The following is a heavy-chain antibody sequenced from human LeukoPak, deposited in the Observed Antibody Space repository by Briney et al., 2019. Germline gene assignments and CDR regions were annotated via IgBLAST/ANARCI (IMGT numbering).Heavy chain of an antibody. CDR3: ARKASSSSHYFDY. J-gene: IGHJ4*02. D-gene: IGHD6-13*01. CDR1: GGSICSYY. Sequence: SETLSLTCTVSGGSICSYYWNWIRQPAGKGLEWIGRIYTSGSTNYNPSLKSRVTMSVDTSKNQFSLKLSSVTAADTAVYYCARKASSSSHYFDYWGQGTLVTVSS. V-gene: IGHV4-4*07. CDR2: IYTSGST.